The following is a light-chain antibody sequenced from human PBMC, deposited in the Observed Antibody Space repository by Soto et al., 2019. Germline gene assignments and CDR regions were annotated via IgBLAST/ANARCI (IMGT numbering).Light chain of an antibody. J-gene: IGKJ1*01. CDR2: KAS. V-gene: IGKV1-5*03. CDR3: QHYNSYSEA. CDR1: QTISSW. Sequence: DIQMTQSPSTLSLSLGDRVTITCRASQTISSWLAWYQQKPGKAPKLLIYKASTLKSGVPSRFSGSGSGTEFTLTISSLQPDDFATYDGQHYNSYSEAFGQGTKVDIK.